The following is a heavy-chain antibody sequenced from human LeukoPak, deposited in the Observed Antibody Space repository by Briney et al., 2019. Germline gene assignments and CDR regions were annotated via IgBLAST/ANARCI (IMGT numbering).Heavy chain of an antibody. Sequence: GESLKISCKGSGYSFTSYWIGWVRQMPGKGLEWMGIIYPGDSDTRYSPSFQGQVTISADKSISTAYLQWSSLKASDTAMYYCTTRLLWLGELLADFDYWGQGTLVTVSS. CDR1: GYSFTSYW. J-gene: IGHJ4*02. D-gene: IGHD3-10*01. CDR3: TTRLLWLGELLADFDY. V-gene: IGHV5-51*01. CDR2: IYPGDSDT.